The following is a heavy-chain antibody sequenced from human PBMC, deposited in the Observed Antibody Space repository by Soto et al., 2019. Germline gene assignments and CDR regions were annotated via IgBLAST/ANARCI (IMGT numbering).Heavy chain of an antibody. V-gene: IGHV3-30-3*01. J-gene: IGHJ3*02. D-gene: IGHD2-2*01. CDR2: ISYDGSNK. CDR1: GFTFSSYA. Sequence: GGSLRLSCAASGFTFSSYAMHWVRQAPGKGLEWVAVISYDGSNKYYADSVKGRFTISRDNSRNTLYLQMNSLRAEDKAVYYCARDVCYGWGAFDIWGQGTMVTVSS. CDR3: ARDVCYGWGAFDI.